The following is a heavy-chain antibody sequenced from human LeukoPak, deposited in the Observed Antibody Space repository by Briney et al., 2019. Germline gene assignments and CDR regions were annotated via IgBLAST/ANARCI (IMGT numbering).Heavy chain of an antibody. CDR3: ARESTMVRGVPIDY. Sequence: GGSLRLSCAASGFTFSSYGMHWVRQAPGKGLEWVAVIWYDGSNKYYADSVKGRFTISRDNSKNTLYLQMNSLRAEDTAVYYCARESTMVRGVPIDYWAREPWSPSPQ. V-gene: IGHV3-33*01. CDR2: IWYDGSNK. D-gene: IGHD3-10*01. CDR1: GFTFSSYG. J-gene: IGHJ4*02.